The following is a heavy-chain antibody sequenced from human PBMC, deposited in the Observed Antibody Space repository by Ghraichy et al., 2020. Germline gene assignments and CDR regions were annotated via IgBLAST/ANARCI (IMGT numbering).Heavy chain of an antibody. CDR1: GFTFSGYW. V-gene: IGHV3-74*01. J-gene: IGHJ4*02. Sequence: GGSLRLSCAASGFTFSGYWMHWVRQAPGEGLVWVSRINSGGSNLIYADSVKGRFTISRDNAKNTLYLQMNSLRAEDTAVYYCAREYCSGGRCFFGTGGSHVDHWGQGTLVTVSS. D-gene: IGHD2-15*01. CDR3: AREYCSGGRCFFGTGGSHVDH. CDR2: INSGGSNL.